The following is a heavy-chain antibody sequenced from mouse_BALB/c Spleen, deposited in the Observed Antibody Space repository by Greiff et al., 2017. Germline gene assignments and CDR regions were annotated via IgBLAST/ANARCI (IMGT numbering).Heavy chain of an antibody. J-gene: IGHJ4*01. Sequence: EVQLQQSGAELVKPGASVKLSCTASGFNIKDTYMHWVKQRPEQGLEWIGRIDPANGNTKYDPKFQGKATITADTSSNTAYLQLSSLTSEDTAVYYCASPPSYSYYDYDYYAMDYWGQGTSVTVSS. CDR3: ASPPSYSYYDYDYYAMDY. CDR1: GFNIKDTY. V-gene: IGHV14-3*02. CDR2: IDPANGNT. D-gene: IGHD2-4*01.